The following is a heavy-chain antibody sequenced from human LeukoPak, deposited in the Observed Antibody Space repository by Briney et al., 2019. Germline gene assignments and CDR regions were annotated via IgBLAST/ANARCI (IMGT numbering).Heavy chain of an antibody. V-gene: IGHV4-34*01. CDR1: GGSFSGYY. Sequence: PSETLSLTCAVYGGSFSGYYWSWIRQPPGKGLEWIGEINHSGSTNYNPSLKSRVTISVDTSKNQFSLKLSSVTAADTAVYYCARTPAAMLAFDYWGQGTLVTVSS. CDR3: ARTPAAMLAFDY. D-gene: IGHD2-2*01. CDR2: INHSGST. J-gene: IGHJ4*02.